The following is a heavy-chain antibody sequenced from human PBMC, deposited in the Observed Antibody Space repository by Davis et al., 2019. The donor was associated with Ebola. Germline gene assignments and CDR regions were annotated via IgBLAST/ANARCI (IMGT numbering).Heavy chain of an antibody. CDR3: ARDLWTEGTVHGMDV. D-gene: IGHD1-1*01. J-gene: IGHJ6*02. V-gene: IGHV1-8*01. Sequence: ASVQVSCKASGYTFTTYDINWLRQATGHGLAWMGWMNPNSGNTGYAQKFQGRVTMTRNPSISTAYMELSSLRSEDTAVYYCARDLWTEGTVHGMDVWGQGTTVTVSS. CDR1: GYTFTTYD. CDR2: MNPNSGNT.